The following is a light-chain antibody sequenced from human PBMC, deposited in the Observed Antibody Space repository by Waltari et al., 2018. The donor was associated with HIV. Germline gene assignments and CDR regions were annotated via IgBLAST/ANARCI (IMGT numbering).Light chain of an antibody. CDR3: NSFAGSRVV. V-gene: IGLV2-8*01. CDR2: EVN. Sequence: QSALTQPPSAPGSPGPSVTIPRTGTPRHVRPLNHVSCYHQHPGKAPQLLICEVNKRPSGVPDRFSGSKSGNTASLTVSGLQAEDEADYYCNSFAGSRVVFGGGTKLTVL. J-gene: IGLJ2*01. CDR1: PRHVRPLNH.